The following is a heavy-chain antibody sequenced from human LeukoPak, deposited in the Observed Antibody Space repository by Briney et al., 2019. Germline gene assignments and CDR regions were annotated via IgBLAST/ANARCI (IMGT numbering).Heavy chain of an antibody. CDR1: GYTFTTYY. CDR2: INPSGGST. Sequence: GASVKVSCKASGYTFTTYYMHWVRQAPGQGLEWMGIINPSGGSTSYAQKFQGRVTMTRDTSTRTVYMELSSLRFEDTAVYYCARAYCGGDCYSLYFQHWGQGTLVTVSS. J-gene: IGHJ1*01. V-gene: IGHV1-46*01. D-gene: IGHD2-21*02. CDR3: ARAYCGGDCYSLYFQH.